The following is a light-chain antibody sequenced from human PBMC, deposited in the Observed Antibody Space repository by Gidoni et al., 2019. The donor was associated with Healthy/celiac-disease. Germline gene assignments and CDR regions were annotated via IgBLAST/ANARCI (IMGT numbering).Light chain of an antibody. Sequence: QSVLTQPPSASGTPGQRVTISCSGISSNIGSNTVNWYQQLPGTAPKLLIYMNNQRPSGVPDRFSGSKSGTSASLAISGLQSEDEADYYCAAWDDSLNGHYVFGTGTKVTVL. CDR1: SSNIGSNT. CDR2: MNN. V-gene: IGLV1-44*01. CDR3: AAWDDSLNGHYV. J-gene: IGLJ1*01.